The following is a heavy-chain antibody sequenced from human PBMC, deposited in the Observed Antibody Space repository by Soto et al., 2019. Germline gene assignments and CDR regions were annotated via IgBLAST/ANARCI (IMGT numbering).Heavy chain of an antibody. J-gene: IGHJ5*02. Sequence: GGSLRLSCAASGFTFSSYAMSWVRQAPGKGLEWVSAISGSGGSTYYADSVKGRFTISRDNSKNTLYLQMNSLRAEDTAVYYCAKEAVRGYSGYDCNWFDPWGQGTLVTVSS. V-gene: IGHV3-23*01. CDR2: ISGSGGST. CDR3: AKEAVRGYSGYDCNWFDP. CDR1: GFTFSSYA. D-gene: IGHD5-12*01.